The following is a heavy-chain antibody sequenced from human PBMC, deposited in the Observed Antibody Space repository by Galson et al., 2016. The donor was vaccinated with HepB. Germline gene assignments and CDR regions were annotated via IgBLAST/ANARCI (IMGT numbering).Heavy chain of an antibody. J-gene: IGHJ6*02. CDR3: ARQTVRYYYGMDV. CDR2: IDPSDSDT. CDR1: GYSFSNHY. V-gene: IGHV5-10-1*01. D-gene: IGHD4-17*01. Sequence: QSGAEVKKPGESLRISCKGSGYSFSNHYINWVRQMPGKGLEWMGRIDPSDSDTDYSPSFQGHVIISVDKSIGTAHLQWSSLKVSDTAIDYCARQTVRYYYGMDVWGQGTTVSVSS.